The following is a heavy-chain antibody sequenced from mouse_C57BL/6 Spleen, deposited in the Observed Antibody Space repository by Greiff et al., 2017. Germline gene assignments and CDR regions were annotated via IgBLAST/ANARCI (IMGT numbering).Heavy chain of an antibody. V-gene: IGHV6-3*01. CDR2: IRLKSDNYAT. Sequence: EVKLVESGGGLVQPGGSMKLSCVASGFTFSNYWMNWVRQSPEKGLEWVAQIRLKSDNYATHYAESVKGRFTISRDDSKSSVYLQMNNLRAEDTGIYYGTGHYSKWYFDVWGTGTTVTVSS. CDR3: TGHYSKWYFDV. D-gene: IGHD2-5*01. J-gene: IGHJ1*03. CDR1: GFTFSNYW.